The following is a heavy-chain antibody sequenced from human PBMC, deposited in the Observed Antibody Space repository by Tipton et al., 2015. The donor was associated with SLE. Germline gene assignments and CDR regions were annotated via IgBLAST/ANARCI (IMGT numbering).Heavy chain of an antibody. Sequence: LRLSCTVSGGSVSSGSYYWSWIRQPPGKGLEWIGEIDHSGSTNYNPSLQSRVTISVDTSKNQVSLKLSSVTAADTAVYYCATVGSRYWFDPWGQGTLVTVSS. CDR1: GGSVSSGSYY. V-gene: IGHV4-39*07. D-gene: IGHD6-13*01. J-gene: IGHJ5*02. CDR3: ATVGSRYWFDP. CDR2: IDHSGST.